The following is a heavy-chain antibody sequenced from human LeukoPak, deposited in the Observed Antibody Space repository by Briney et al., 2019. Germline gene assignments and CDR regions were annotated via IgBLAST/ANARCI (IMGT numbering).Heavy chain of an antibody. CDR3: ARLKYYYDSSKRWYFDL. J-gene: IGHJ2*01. Sequence: SETLSLTCTVSGGSISSGDYYWSWIRQPPGKGLEWIGYIYYSGSTYYNPSLKSRVTISVDTSKNQFSLKLSSVTAADTAVYYCARLKYYYDSSKRWYFDLWGRGTLVTASS. V-gene: IGHV4-30-4*01. CDR2: IYYSGST. CDR1: GGSISSGDYY. D-gene: IGHD3-22*01.